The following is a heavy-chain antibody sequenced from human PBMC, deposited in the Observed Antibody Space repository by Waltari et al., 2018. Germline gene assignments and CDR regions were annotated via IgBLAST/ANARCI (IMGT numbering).Heavy chain of an antibody. J-gene: IGHJ5*02. D-gene: IGHD6-13*01. Sequence: QVQLVQSGAEVKKPGASVKVSCKASGYTITSYDSNWVRQATVPGLAWMGGMHPTSGTTGYAQQFHGSVTITRNPSISTAYMELSSLRSEDTAVYYCARGRQLEPWGQGTLVTVSS. CDR2: MHPTSGTT. CDR3: ARGRQLEP. CDR1: GYTITSYD. V-gene: IGHV1-8*03.